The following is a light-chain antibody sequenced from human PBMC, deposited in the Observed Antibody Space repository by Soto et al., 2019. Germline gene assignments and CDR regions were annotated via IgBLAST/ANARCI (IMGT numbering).Light chain of an antibody. V-gene: IGKV1-39*01. CDR1: QSISRY. CDR3: QQSYDLRT. Sequence: VQMTQSPSSLSAFVGDRVTITCRASQSISRYLNWYQQKPGEAPKLLIYAASGLQSGVPPRFSGSGSGTDFTLTISSLQPEDFAVYYCQQSYDLRTFGQGTKVDIK. CDR2: AAS. J-gene: IGKJ1*01.